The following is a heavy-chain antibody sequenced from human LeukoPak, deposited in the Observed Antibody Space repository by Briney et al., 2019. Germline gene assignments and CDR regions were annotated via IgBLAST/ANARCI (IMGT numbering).Heavy chain of an antibody. D-gene: IGHD5-18*01. V-gene: IGHV4-61*02. CDR2: VYISGST. J-gene: IGHJ6*03. CDR1: GGSISSDHYY. Sequence: SQTLSLTCTVSGGSISSDHYYWSWIRQPAGKGLEWIGRVYISGSTNYNPSLRSRVTTSLDTSKNQFSLRLNSVTAADTAVYYCARIVGTISSSYGGSLYCIDVWGKGTTVTVSS. CDR3: ARIVGTISSSYGGSLYCIDV.